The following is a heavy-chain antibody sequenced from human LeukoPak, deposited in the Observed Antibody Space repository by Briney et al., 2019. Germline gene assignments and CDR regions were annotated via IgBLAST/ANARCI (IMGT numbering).Heavy chain of an antibody. Sequence: GGSLRLSCAASGFTFSNSAMSWVRQAPGKGPEWVSTLSGSGITTYYADSVKGRFTISRDNSKNTLYLRMNSLRAEDTAVYYCAKGIYSSGWSYFDYWGHGTLVTVSS. CDR3: AKGIYSSGWSYFDY. J-gene: IGHJ4*01. V-gene: IGHV3-23*01. CDR1: GFTFSNSA. CDR2: LSGSGITT. D-gene: IGHD6-19*01.